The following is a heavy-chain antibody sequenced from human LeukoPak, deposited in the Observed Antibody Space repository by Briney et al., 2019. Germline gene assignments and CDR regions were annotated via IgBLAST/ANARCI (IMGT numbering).Heavy chain of an antibody. V-gene: IGHV1-2*02. J-gene: IGHJ3*02. CDR1: GYTFTSYG. Sequence: VKVSCKASGYTFTSYGISWVRQAPGQGLEWMGWINPNSGGTNYAQKFQGRVTMTRDTSISTAYMELSRLRSDDTAVYYCAREHSSGYYFDAFDIWGQGTMVTVSS. CDR3: AREHSSGYYFDAFDI. CDR2: INPNSGGT. D-gene: IGHD3-22*01.